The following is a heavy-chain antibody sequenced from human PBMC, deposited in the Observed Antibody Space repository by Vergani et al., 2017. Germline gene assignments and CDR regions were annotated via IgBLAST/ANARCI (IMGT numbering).Heavy chain of an antibody. CDR2: ISSSSSTI. D-gene: IGHD3-22*01. CDR1: GFTFNQYG. V-gene: IGHV3-48*01. CDR3: ARSGTYYYDSSGYEDDAFDI. J-gene: IGHJ3*02. Sequence: VQLVESGGGVVQPGRSLRLSCAASGFTFNQYGMHWVRQAPGKGLEWVSYISSSSSTIYYADSVKGRFTISRDNAKNSLYLQMNSLRAEDTAVYYCARSGTYYYDSSGYEDDAFDIWGQGTMVTVSS.